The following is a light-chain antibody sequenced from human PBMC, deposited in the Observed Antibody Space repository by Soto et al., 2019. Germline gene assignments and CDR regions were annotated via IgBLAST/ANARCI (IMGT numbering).Light chain of an antibody. Sequence: DIQMTQSPSTLSASVGDRLTITCRASQSVSTALVWYQQKPGIAPKLLIYQASRLENGVPSRFSGSGSGTEFTLTISSLQPDDFATYYCQQYNSYRTFGQGTKVDIK. CDR1: QSVSTA. V-gene: IGKV1-5*03. J-gene: IGKJ1*01. CDR3: QQYNSYRT. CDR2: QAS.